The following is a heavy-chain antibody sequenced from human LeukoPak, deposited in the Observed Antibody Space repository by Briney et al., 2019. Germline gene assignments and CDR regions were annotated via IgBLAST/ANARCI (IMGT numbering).Heavy chain of an antibody. CDR1: GGPISSGTYY. D-gene: IGHD2-2*01. V-gene: IGHV4-31*03. J-gene: IGHJ4*02. Sequence: SETLSLTCTVSGGPISSGTYYWSWIRQHPGKGREWIGYIYYSGSTYYNPSFKSRVTISTDTSKNQFTLKLSSVTAADTAVYFCARSYPGGYCSSTSCHGDYFDHWGQGTLVTVSS. CDR2: IYYSGST. CDR3: ARSYPGGYCSSTSCHGDYFDH.